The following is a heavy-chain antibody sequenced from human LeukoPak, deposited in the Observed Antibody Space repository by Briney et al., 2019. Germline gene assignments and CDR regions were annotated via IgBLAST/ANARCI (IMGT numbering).Heavy chain of an antibody. V-gene: IGHV1-24*01. Sequence: GASVKVSFKVSGYTLTQLSVHWVRQAPGKGLEWMGGFDVEDGEIIYAQKFRGRVTMTEDTSTDTAYMELSSLRSEDTAVYYCATNRQIMILGVVIMPAFDIWGQGTMVTVSS. J-gene: IGHJ3*02. CDR2: FDVEDGEI. D-gene: IGHD3-3*01. CDR1: GYTLTQLS. CDR3: ATNRQIMILGVVIMPAFDI.